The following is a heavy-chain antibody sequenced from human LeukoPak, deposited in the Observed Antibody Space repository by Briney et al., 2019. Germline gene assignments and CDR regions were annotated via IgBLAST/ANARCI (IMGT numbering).Heavy chain of an antibody. D-gene: IGHD3-22*01. Sequence: PGGSLRLSCAVSGITLSNYGMSWVRKAPGKGLEGVAGMSGSGGGTNYADSVKGRFTVSRDNAKKTLYLQMKRLRAEDTAVYFCAKRGVVIRVILVGFYKEAYYFDSWGQGALVTVSS. CDR3: AKRGVVIRVILVGFYKEAYYFDS. V-gene: IGHV3-23*01. CDR2: MSGSGGGT. J-gene: IGHJ4*02. CDR1: GITLSNYG.